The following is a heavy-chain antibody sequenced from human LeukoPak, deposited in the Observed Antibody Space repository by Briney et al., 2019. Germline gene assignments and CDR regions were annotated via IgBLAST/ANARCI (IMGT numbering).Heavy chain of an antibody. V-gene: IGHV1-69*04. D-gene: IGHD3-22*01. CDR2: IIPILGIA. CDR1: GGTFSSYA. CDR3: ALLRKVDWYFDL. J-gene: IGHJ2*01. Sequence: GASVKVSCKASGGTFSSYAISWVRQAPGQGLEWMGRIIPILGIANYAQKFQGRVTITADKSTSTAYMELSSLRSEDTAVYYCALLRKVDWYFDLWGRGTLVTVSS.